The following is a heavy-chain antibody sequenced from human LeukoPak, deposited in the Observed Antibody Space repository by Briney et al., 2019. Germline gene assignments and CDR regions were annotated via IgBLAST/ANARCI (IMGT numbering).Heavy chain of an antibody. Sequence: SETLSLTCTVSGYSISSGYYWGWIRQPPGKGLEWIGSIYHSGSTYYNPSLKSRVTISVDTSKNQFSLKLSSVTAADTHVYYCARDLAGNYYDSSGYSNWGQGTLVTVSS. CDR2: IYHSGST. D-gene: IGHD3-22*01. J-gene: IGHJ4*02. V-gene: IGHV4-38-2*02. CDR1: GYSISSGYY. CDR3: ARDLAGNYYDSSGYSN.